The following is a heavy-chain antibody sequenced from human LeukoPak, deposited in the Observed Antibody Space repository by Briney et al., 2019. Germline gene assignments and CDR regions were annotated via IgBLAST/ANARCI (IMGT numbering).Heavy chain of an antibody. CDR3: ARGNRDSSGFYYYYGMDV. D-gene: IGHD6-19*01. CDR1: GFTFDDYA. CDR2: ISWDSKNI. J-gene: IGHJ6*02. V-gene: IGHV3-9*01. Sequence: PGRSLRLSCAASGFTFDDYAMHWVRQAPGKGLEWVSGISWDSKNIGYAASVKGRFTISRDNGKNSLYLQMNSLRGEDTAFYYCARGNRDSSGFYYYYGMDVWGQGTTVTVSS.